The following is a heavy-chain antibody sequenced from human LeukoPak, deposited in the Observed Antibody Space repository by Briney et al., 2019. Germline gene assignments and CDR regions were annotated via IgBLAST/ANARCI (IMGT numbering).Heavy chain of an antibody. Sequence: GGSLRLSCAASGFTFSSYAMHWVRQAPGKGLEWVAVISYDGSNKYYADSVKGRFTISRDNSKNTLYLQMNSLRAEDTAVYYCAKDLLRGYDSSGYYHYFDYWGQGTLVTVSS. CDR2: ISYDGSNK. CDR3: AKDLLRGYDSSGYYHYFDY. CDR1: GFTFSSYA. J-gene: IGHJ4*02. V-gene: IGHV3-30*04. D-gene: IGHD3-22*01.